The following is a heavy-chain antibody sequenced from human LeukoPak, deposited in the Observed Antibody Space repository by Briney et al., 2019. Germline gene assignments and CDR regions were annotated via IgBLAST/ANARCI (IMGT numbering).Heavy chain of an antibody. D-gene: IGHD4-11*01. CDR1: GYTFTNYG. V-gene: IGHV1-18*01. CDR3: ARVTDYSNYIY. Sequence: ASVKVSCKASGYTFTNYGTGWVRQAPGRGLEWMGWISTYNGNTNYAQQLQGRVTVTTDTSTSTAYMELRSLRSDDTAVYYCARVTDYSNYIYWGQGTLVTVSS. J-gene: IGHJ4*02. CDR2: ISTYNGNT.